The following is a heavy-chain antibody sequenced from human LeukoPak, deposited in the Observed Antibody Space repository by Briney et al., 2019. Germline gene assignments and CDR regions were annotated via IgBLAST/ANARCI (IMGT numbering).Heavy chain of an antibody. Sequence: PGGSLRLSCAASGFSFSSYWMHWVRQAPGKGLVWVSRLKTDGSSTNYADSVKGRFTISRDNAKNTLYLQMNSLRAEDTAIYYCARVAYSSNWDIDYWGQGTLVAVSS. V-gene: IGHV3-74*01. CDR3: ARVAYSSNWDIDY. D-gene: IGHD6-13*01. J-gene: IGHJ4*02. CDR1: GFSFSSYW. CDR2: LKTDGSST.